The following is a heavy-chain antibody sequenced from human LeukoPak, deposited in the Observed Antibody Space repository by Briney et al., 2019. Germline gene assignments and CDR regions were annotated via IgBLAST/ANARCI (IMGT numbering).Heavy chain of an antibody. V-gene: IGHV3-7*01. CDR3: ARLDSSGYVGAFDI. Sequence: GGSLRLSCEASRFIFSSYWMSWVRQAPGKGLEWVANIKQDGSEKYSVDSVKGRFTISRDNAKNSLYLQMNSLRAEDTAVYYCARLDSSGYVGAFDIWGQGTMVTVSS. J-gene: IGHJ3*02. CDR2: IKQDGSEK. D-gene: IGHD3-22*01. CDR1: RFIFSSYW.